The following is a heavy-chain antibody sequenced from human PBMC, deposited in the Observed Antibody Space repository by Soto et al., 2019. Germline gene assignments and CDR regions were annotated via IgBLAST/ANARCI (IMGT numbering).Heavy chain of an antibody. V-gene: IGHV3-23*01. Sequence: EVQMWESGGGLVQPGGSLRLSCAASGFTFSSYAMNWVRQAPGKGLEWVSVISGSADSTYYADSVKGRFTIARDNSRNTLYLQMNSLRAGDTAVYYCARHKFYGDPYYFDYWGQGTLVTVSS. CDR2: ISGSADST. CDR1: GFTFSSYA. D-gene: IGHD4-17*01. CDR3: ARHKFYGDPYYFDY. J-gene: IGHJ4*02.